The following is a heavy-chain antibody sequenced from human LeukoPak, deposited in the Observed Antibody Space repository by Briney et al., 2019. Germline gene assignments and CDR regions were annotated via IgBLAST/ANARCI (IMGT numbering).Heavy chain of an antibody. V-gene: IGHV1-2*02. CDR2: IDPNSGGR. J-gene: IGHJ4*02. CDR1: GYIFTGYY. Sequence: GASVNLSCKTSGYIFTGYYIYWVRQAPGQGFEWIGWIDPNSGGRNYSQNFQGRVSMASDTSVSTAFMELRGLRSDDTAIYFCARKGRSTLDYWGQGTLVTLSS. CDR3: ARKGRSTLDY. D-gene: IGHD1-26*01.